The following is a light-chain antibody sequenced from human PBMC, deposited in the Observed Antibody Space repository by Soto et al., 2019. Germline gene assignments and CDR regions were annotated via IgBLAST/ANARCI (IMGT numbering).Light chain of an antibody. Sequence: QSALTQPASVSGSPGQSITISCTGTSSDVGGYNYVYWYQQHPGKAPKLMIYDVSNRPSGVSNRFSGSKSGNTASLTISGLQAEEEADYYCSSYTSSSTGVFGGGTKLTVL. CDR2: DVS. V-gene: IGLV2-14*01. CDR1: SSDVGGYNY. J-gene: IGLJ2*01. CDR3: SSYTSSSTGV.